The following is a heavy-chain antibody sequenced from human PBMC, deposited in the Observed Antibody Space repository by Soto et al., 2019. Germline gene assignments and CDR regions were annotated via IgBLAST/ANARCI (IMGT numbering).Heavy chain of an antibody. J-gene: IGHJ4*02. CDR3: ARDRDGYSSSSPDY. CDR1: GFTFSSYA. V-gene: IGHV3-30*04. Sequence: GGALRLSCAASGFTFSSYAMHWVRQAPGKGLEWVAVISYDGSNKYYADSVKGRFTISRDNSKNTLYLQMNSLRAEDTAAYYCARDRDGYSSSSPDYWGQGTLVTVSS. D-gene: IGHD6-6*01. CDR2: ISYDGSNK.